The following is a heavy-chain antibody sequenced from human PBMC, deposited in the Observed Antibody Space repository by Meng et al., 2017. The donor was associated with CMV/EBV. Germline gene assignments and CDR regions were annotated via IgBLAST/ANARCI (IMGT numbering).Heavy chain of an antibody. Sequence: QIVLEESGSTLVQTTQNVPLTSTCSGFSISTSGVGVGWTRQRPGWVLGWLALIYWDDDKRYSPSLKSRLTITKDTSKNQVVLTITNMDPVDTASYYFARIAGACRFAYWGQGTLVTVSS. CDR2: IYWDDDK. D-gene: IGHD6-13*01. V-gene: IGHV2-5*02. CDR3: ARIAGACRFAY. CDR1: GFSISTSGVG. J-gene: IGHJ4*02.